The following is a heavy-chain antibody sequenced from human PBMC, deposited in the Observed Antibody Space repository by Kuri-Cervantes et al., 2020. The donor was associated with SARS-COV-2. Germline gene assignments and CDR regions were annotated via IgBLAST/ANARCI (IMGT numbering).Heavy chain of an antibody. J-gene: IGHJ4*02. CDR3: ARGGPDDFAFDY. CDR1: GGSFSGYY. V-gene: IGHV4-34*01. D-gene: IGHD1-1*01. Sequence: SETLSLTCAVYGGSFSGYYWSWIRQPPGKGLEWIGSIYYSGSTYYNPSLKSRVTISVDTSKNQFSLKLSSVTAADTAVYFCARGGPDDFAFDYWGQGARVTRSS. CDR2: IYYSGST.